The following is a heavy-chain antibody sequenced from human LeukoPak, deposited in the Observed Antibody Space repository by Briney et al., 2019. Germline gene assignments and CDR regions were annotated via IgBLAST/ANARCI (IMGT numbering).Heavy chain of an antibody. J-gene: IGHJ4*02. V-gene: IGHV3-21*01. CDR3: ARCSSTGCASSPLAGYLY. CDR1: GFTFSSYS. CDR2: ISGDSIYI. Sequence: GGSLILSCAAAGFTFSSYSMNWVRQAPGRGLEWVSSISGDSIYIYYADSVRGRFTISRDNAKSSLFLQMNSLRAEDTAVYYCARCSSTGCASSPLAGYLYWGQGTLVTVSS. D-gene: IGHD2-2*01.